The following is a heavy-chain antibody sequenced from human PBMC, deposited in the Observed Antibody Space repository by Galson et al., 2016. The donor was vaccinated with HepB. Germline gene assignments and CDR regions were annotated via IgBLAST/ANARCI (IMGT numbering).Heavy chain of an antibody. Sequence: SLRLSCAASGFTFSDYSMNWVRQAPGKGLEWVSSLSSSSGYIYYADSVNGRLTISRDNAKNSLYLQMDSLRAEDTAVYYCAVSMGGAFDWYDYLDYWGQETLVAVTS. V-gene: IGHV3-21*01. J-gene: IGHJ4*02. CDR1: GFTFSDYS. CDR2: LSSSSGYI. D-gene: IGHD3-9*01. CDR3: AVSMGGAFDWYDYLDY.